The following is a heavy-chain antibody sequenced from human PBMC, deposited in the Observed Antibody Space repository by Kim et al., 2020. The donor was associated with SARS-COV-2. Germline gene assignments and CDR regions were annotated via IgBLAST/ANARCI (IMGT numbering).Heavy chain of an antibody. CDR1: GFTFSSYA. CDR3: AKDQGRLVGGIPTCRLGCYFDY. Sequence: GGSLRLSCAASGFTFSSYAMSWVRQAPGKGLEWVSAISGSGGSTYYADSVKGRFTISRDNSKNTLYLQMNSLRAEDTAVYYCAKDQGRLVGGIPTCRLGCYFDYWGQGTLVTVSS. V-gene: IGHV3-23*01. CDR2: ISGSGGST. D-gene: IGHD3-22*01. J-gene: IGHJ4*02.